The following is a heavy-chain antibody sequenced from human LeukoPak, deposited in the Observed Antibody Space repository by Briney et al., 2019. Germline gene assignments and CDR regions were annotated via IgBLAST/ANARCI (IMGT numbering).Heavy chain of an antibody. J-gene: IGHJ4*02. CDR1: GFTFSSYG. CDR2: IKQDGSEK. D-gene: IGHD6-6*01. Sequence: GGSLRLSCVASGFTFSSYGMHWGRQAPGKGLEWVANIKQDGSEKYYVDSVKGRFTISRDNAKNSLYLQMNSLRAEDTAVYYCARSGIAARLDYWGQGTLVTVSS. CDR3: ARSGIAARLDY. V-gene: IGHV3-7*01.